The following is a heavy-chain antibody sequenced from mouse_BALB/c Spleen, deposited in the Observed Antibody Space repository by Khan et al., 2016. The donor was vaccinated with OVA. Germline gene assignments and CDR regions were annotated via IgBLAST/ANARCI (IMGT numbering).Heavy chain of an antibody. CDR2: IYPYNNDT. D-gene: IGHD2-14*01. V-gene: IGHV1S136*01. CDR1: GYTFTSYV. Sequence: VQLQQPGPELVKPGASVKMSCKASGYTFTSYVMHWVRQKPGQGLEWIGYIYPYNNDTKYTEKIKGKATLTSDKSSSTAYMELTILTSEDSAVYYCAINYGYDVYFDYWGQGTTLTVSS. CDR3: AINYGYDVYFDY. J-gene: IGHJ2*01.